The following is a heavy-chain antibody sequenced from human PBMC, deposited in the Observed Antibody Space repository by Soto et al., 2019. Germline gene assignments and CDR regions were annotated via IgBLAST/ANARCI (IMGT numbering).Heavy chain of an antibody. D-gene: IGHD3-22*01. CDR3: ANAYYFDSSTCSPPPSSPY. V-gene: IGHV3-23*01. CDR1: GLTFGNNA. J-gene: IGHJ4*02. CDR2: ISGTGVST. Sequence: GGSLRLSCAASGLTFGNNAMSWVRQSPGKGLEWVSGISGTGVSTYYADSVKGRFTISRDNSRNTLYLQRDSLRAEDTAIYYCANAYYFDSSTCSPPPSSPYWGPGPLVTVSS.